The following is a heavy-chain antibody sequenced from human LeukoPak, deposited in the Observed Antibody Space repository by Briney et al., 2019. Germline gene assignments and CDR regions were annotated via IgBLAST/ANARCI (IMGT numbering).Heavy chain of an antibody. CDR1: GFTFSSYA. D-gene: IGHD6-6*01. CDR3: ARDREYSILYYFDY. CDR2: ISGSGGST. J-gene: IGHJ4*02. V-gene: IGHV3-23*01. Sequence: PGGSLRLSCAASGFTFSSYAMSWVRQAPGKGLEGVSGISGSGGSTYYADSVKGRFTISRDNSKNTLYLQMNSLRAEDTAVYYCARDREYSILYYFDYWGQGTLVTVSS.